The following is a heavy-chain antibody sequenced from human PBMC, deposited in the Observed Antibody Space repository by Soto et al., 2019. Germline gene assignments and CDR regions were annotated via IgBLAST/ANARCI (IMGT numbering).Heavy chain of an antibody. J-gene: IGHJ6*02. D-gene: IGHD1-26*01. CDR3: ARQGDAESRDGGMDV. Sequence: GESLKISCKGSGYSFTSYWIGWVRQMPGKGLEWMGIIYPGDSDTRYSPSFQGQVTISADKSISTAYLQWSSLKASDTAMYYCARQGDAESRDGGMDVWGQGTTVTVSS. CDR1: GYSFTSYW. V-gene: IGHV5-51*01. CDR2: IYPGDSDT.